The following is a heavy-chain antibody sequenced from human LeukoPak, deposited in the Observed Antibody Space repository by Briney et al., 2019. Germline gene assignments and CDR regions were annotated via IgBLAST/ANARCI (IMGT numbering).Heavy chain of an antibody. V-gene: IGHV3-30*02. CDR2: IRYDGSYK. CDR3: AKDGNWARFEN. Sequence: PGGSLRLSCAASGFTFSSYGMHWVRQAPGKGLEWVTFIRYDGSYKNNADSVKSRFTISRDNSKNTLYLQMNSPRAEDTAAYYCAKDGNWARFENWGQGTLVTVSS. D-gene: IGHD7-27*01. CDR1: GFTFSSYG. J-gene: IGHJ4*02.